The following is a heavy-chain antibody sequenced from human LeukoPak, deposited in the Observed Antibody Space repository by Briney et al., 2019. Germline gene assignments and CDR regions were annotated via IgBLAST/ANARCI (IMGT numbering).Heavy chain of an antibody. Sequence: GGSLRLSCAASGFTFSTYAMNWVRQAPGKGLEWVSYISSSGSTIYYADSVKGRFTISRDNAKNSLYLQMNSLRAEDTAVYYCARDQCSGANCQVALDYWGQGNLVTVSS. V-gene: IGHV3-48*04. D-gene: IGHD2-15*01. CDR3: ARDQCSGANCQVALDY. CDR1: GFTFSTYA. CDR2: ISSSGSTI. J-gene: IGHJ4*02.